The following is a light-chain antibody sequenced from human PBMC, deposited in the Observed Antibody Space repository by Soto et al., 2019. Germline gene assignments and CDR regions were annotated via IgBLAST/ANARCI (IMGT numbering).Light chain of an antibody. CDR2: TND. J-gene: IGLJ3*02. CDR1: ISNIARNT. Sequence: QLVLTQPPSASGTPGQRVTISCSGSISNIARNTVNWYQQLPGTAPKFLIYTNDQRPSGVPARFSASKSETSASLAISGLQSEDGADYYCAAWDDSLNAGVFGGGTKLTVL. V-gene: IGLV1-44*01. CDR3: AAWDDSLNAGV.